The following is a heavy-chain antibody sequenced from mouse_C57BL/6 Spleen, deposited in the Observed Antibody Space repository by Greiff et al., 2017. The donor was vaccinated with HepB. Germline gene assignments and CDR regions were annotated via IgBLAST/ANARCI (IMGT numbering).Heavy chain of an antibody. CDR1: GYTFTSYW. CDR2: IDPSDSET. V-gene: IGHV1-52*01. Sequence: QVQLQQPGAELVRPGSSVKLSCKASGYTFTSYWMHWVKQRPIQGLEWIGNIDPSDSETHYNQKFKDKATLTVDKSSSTAYMQLSSLTSEDSAVYYCARSNYREYFDVWGTGTTVTVSS. D-gene: IGHD2-12*01. CDR3: ARSNYREYFDV. J-gene: IGHJ1*03.